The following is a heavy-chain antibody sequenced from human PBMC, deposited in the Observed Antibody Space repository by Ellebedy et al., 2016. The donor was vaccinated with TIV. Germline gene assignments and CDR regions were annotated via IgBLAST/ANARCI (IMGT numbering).Heavy chain of an antibody. CDR1: GYAFSGYY. Sequence: AASVKVSCKASGYAFSGYYIHWVRQAPGQGLEWMGWIHLNSGATKYVQKIQGRVTMTRDTSISTAYMEVSRLRSDDTGVYYCASSVVVDFDHWGQGTLVTVSS. CDR2: IHLNSGAT. CDR3: ASSVVVDFDH. V-gene: IGHV1-2*02. J-gene: IGHJ4*02. D-gene: IGHD2-21*01.